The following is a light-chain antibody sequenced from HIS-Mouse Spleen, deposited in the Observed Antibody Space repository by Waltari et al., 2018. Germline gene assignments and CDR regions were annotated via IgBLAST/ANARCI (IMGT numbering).Light chain of an antibody. J-gene: IGKJ1*01. CDR3: QKYNSAPPWT. CDR2: AAS. CDR1: QGISNY. V-gene: IGKV1-27*01. Sequence: DIQITQPPAPPSASVGERSTITCRASQGISNYLAWYQQKPGKVPKLLIYAASTLQSGVPSRFSGSGSGTDFTLTISSLQPEDVATYYCQKYNSAPPWTFGQGTKVEIK.